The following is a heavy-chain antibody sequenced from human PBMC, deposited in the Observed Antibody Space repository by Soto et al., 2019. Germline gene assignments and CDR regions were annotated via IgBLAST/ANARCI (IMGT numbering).Heavy chain of an antibody. CDR3: ARGGGEGSGSYYLQYYFDY. Sequence: GGSLRLSCAASGFTFSSYAMHWVRQAPGKGLEWVAVISYDGSNKYYADSVKGRFTISRDNSKNTLYLQMNSLRAEDTAVYYCARGGGEGSGSYYLQYYFDYWGQGTLVTVSS. V-gene: IGHV3-30-3*01. CDR2: ISYDGSNK. D-gene: IGHD3-10*01. CDR1: GFTFSSYA. J-gene: IGHJ4*02.